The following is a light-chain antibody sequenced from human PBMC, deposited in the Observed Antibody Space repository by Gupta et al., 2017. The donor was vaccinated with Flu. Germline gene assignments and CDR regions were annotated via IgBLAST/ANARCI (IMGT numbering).Light chain of an antibody. CDR2: DDS. Sequence: SYVLTQPPSVSVSPGQTARIPCGGNDIGTKSVHWYRQKPGQAPVLVVYDDSDRPSGIPERFSGSNSGNTDTLTLSRVEAGDEEDYYCHVWDSGSDHPWVFGGGTKLTVL. V-gene: IGLV3-21*02. J-gene: IGLJ3*02. CDR1: DIGTKS. CDR3: HVWDSGSDHPWV.